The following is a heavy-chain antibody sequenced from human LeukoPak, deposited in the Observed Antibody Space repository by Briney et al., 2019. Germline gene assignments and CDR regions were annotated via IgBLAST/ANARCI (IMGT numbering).Heavy chain of an antibody. CDR3: ARPHITANDAFDI. J-gene: IGHJ3*02. CDR2: IYYSRST. Sequence: SETLSLTCTVSGGSISSYYWSWIRQPPGKGLEWIGYIYYSRSTNYNPSLKSRVTISVDTSKNQFSLKLSSVTAADTAVYYCARPHITANDAFDIWGQGTMVTVSS. CDR1: GGSISSYY. D-gene: IGHD2-21*02. V-gene: IGHV4-59*08.